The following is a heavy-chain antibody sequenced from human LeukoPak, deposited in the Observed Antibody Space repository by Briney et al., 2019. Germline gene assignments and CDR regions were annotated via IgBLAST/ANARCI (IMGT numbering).Heavy chain of an antibody. J-gene: IGHJ6*02. Sequence: SVKVSCKASGGTFSSYAISWVRQAPGQGLGWMGGIIPIFGTANYAQKFQGRVTITADESTSTAYMELSSLRSEDTAVYYCARDQWLDSYYYYYYGMDVWGQGTTVTVSS. CDR1: GGTFSSYA. CDR2: IIPIFGTA. CDR3: ARDQWLDSYYYYYYGMDV. D-gene: IGHD6-19*01. V-gene: IGHV1-69*01.